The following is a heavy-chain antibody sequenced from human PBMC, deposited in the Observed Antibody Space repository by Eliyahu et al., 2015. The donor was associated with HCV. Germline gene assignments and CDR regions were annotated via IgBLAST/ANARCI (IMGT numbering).Heavy chain of an antibody. CDR2: IDPSDSYT. V-gene: IGHV5-10-1*03. CDR3: ASHQLRYASYYYYGMDV. Sequence: EVQLVQSGAEVKKPGESLRISCKGSGYSFTSYWISWVRQMPGKGLEWMGRIDPSDSYTNYSPSFQGHVTISADKSISTAYLQWSSLKASDTAMYYCASHQLRYASYYYYGMDVWGQGTTVTVSS. D-gene: IGHD2-2*01. J-gene: IGHJ6*02. CDR1: GYSFTSYW.